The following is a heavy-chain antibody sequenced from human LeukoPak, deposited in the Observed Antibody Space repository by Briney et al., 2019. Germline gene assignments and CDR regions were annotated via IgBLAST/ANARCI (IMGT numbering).Heavy chain of an antibody. J-gene: IGHJ4*02. D-gene: IGHD3-3*01. V-gene: IGHV3-7*01. CDR1: GFTFSDYW. CDR2: IKQDGSEK. Sequence: GGSLRLSCAASGFTFSDYWMSWVRQAPGKGLEWVANIKQDGSEKKYVDSLRDRFTISRDNAKNSLSLQMNSLRGEDTAVYYCARLDFRSGYPQYWGQGTLVTVSS. CDR3: ARLDFRSGYPQY.